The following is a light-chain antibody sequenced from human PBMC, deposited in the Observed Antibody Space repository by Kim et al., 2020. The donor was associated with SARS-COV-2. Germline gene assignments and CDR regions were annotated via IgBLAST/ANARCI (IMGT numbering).Light chain of an antibody. J-gene: IGLJ1*01. V-gene: IGLV2-23*02. CDR2: EVS. CDR3: CSCAGSSTPYV. CDR1: SSDDGSYNL. Sequence: QSITISCTGTSSDDGSYNLVSWYQQHPGKAPKLMIYEVSKRPSGVSNRFSGSKSGNTASLTISGLQAEDEADYYCCSCAGSSTPYVFGTGTKVTVL.